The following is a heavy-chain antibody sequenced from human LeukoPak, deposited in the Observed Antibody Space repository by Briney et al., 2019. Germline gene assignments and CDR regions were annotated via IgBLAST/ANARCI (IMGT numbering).Heavy chain of an antibody. J-gene: IGHJ4*02. CDR1: GFTFSSYA. V-gene: IGHV3-23*01. CDR3: AKRGYYDSSGYFDY. Sequence: GGSLRLSCAASGFTFSSYAMSWVRQAPGKGLEWVSAISGSGGSTYYADSVKGRFTISRDNSKNTLYPQMNSLRAEDTAVYYCAKRGYYDSSGYFDYWGQGTLVTVSS. D-gene: IGHD3-22*01. CDR2: ISGSGGST.